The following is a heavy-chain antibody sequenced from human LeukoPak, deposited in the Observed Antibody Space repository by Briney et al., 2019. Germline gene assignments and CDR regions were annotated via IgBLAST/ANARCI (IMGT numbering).Heavy chain of an antibody. CDR3: ARVRRQVPPCDYYYYMDV. D-gene: IGHD2-2*01. CDR1: GGSISSFY. V-gene: IGHV4-59*01. J-gene: IGHJ6*03. Sequence: PSETLSLTCTVSGGSISSFYWSWVRQPPGKGLEYIGFTSYSGNTNYNPSLKSRVTISVDTSKNQFSLKVSSVTAVDTAVYYCARVRRQVPPCDYYYYMDVWGKGTTVTISS. CDR2: TSYSGNT.